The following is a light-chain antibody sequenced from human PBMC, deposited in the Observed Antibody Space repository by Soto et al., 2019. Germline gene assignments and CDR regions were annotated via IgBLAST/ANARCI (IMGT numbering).Light chain of an antibody. CDR1: QSVGSSY. CDR2: GAS. Sequence: EIVLTRSPGTLSLSTGERATLSYRASQSVGSSYLAWYQQKPGQAPRLLIYGASSRATGIPDRFSGSGSGTDFTLTISRLEPEDFAVYYCQEYGSSRTFGQGTKVDIK. J-gene: IGKJ1*01. CDR3: QEYGSSRT. V-gene: IGKV3-20*01.